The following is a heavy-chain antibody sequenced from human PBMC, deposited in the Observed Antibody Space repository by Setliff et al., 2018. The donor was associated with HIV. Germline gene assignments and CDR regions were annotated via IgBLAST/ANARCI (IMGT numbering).Heavy chain of an antibody. CDR1: GYTLAGYF. CDR3: PRGAGNPHGYYDTWSGPSSGYFQH. D-gene: IGHD3-3*01. V-gene: IGHV1-2*02. J-gene: IGHJ1*01. Sequence: ASVKVSCKASGYTLAGYFMHWVRQAPGQGLEWMGWINPNSGGTNYAQKFQGRVTMTRDTSISTAYLDLSRLRSDDPAVYYCPRGAGNPHGYYDTWSGPSSGYFQHWGQGTLVTVSS. CDR2: INPNSGGT.